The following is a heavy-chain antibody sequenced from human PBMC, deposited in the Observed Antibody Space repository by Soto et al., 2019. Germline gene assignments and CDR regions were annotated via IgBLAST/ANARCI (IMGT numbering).Heavy chain of an antibody. Sequence: SETLSLTCAVSGGSISSGGYSWSWIRQPPGKGLEWIGYIYHSGSTYYNPSLKSRVTISVDRSKNQFSLKLSSVGAADTAVYYCARVEVPESSSRHPFASWGQGSLVTVSS. CDR1: GGSISSGGYS. CDR3: ARVEVPESSSRHPFAS. V-gene: IGHV4-30-2*01. CDR2: IYHSGST. J-gene: IGHJ5*01. D-gene: IGHD6-13*01.